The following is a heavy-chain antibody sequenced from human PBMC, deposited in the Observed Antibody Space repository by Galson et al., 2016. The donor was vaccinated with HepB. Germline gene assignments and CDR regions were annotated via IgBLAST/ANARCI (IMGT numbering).Heavy chain of an antibody. D-gene: IGHD1-26*01. V-gene: IGHV3-21*01. CDR1: GFNFSAYS. Sequence: LRLSCAATGFNFSAYSMNWVRQVPGKGLEWVSSISSSSSYIFYADSVKGRFTISRENVKNSLYLQMNSLRAEDTAVYYCARDKVGAVDAFDIWGQGTMVTVSS. CDR2: ISSSSSYI. J-gene: IGHJ3*02. CDR3: ARDKVGAVDAFDI.